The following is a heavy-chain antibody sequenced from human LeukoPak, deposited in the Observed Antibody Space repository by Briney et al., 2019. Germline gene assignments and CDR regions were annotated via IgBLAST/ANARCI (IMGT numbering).Heavy chain of an antibody. J-gene: IGHJ6*03. Sequence: SVKVSCKASGGTFSSYAISWVRQAPGQGLEWMGGIIPIFGTANYAQKFQGRVTITTDESTSTAYMELSSLRSEDTAVYYCARDRGPYGGNEDYYYNMDVWGKGTTVTVSS. CDR1: GGTFSSYA. CDR2: IIPIFGTA. D-gene: IGHD4-23*01. V-gene: IGHV1-69*05. CDR3: ARDRGPYGGNEDYYYNMDV.